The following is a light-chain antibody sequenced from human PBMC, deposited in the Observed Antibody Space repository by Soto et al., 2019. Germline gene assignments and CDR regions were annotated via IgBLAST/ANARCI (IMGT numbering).Light chain of an antibody. CDR2: DAS. CDR3: QQRSNWPLT. V-gene: IGKV3-11*01. Sequence: EIVLTQSPAALSLSPGERATLSSRASQSVSSYLAWYQQKPGQAPRLLIYDASSRATGIPARFSGSGSGTDFTLSISSLETEDFAVYYCQQRSNWPLTFGGGTKVEIK. CDR1: QSVSSY. J-gene: IGKJ4*01.